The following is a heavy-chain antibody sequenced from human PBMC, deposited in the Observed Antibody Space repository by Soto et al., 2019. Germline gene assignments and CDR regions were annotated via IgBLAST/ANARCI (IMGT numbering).Heavy chain of an antibody. CDR2: IYYSGST. Sequence: SETLSLPCTVPGGSISSFYWRWIREPPGKGLEWIGYIYYSGSTNYNPSLKSRVTISVDTSKNQFSLKLSSVTAADTAVYYCASQDYGDSAFFDYWGQGTLVTVSS. CDR1: GGSISSFY. D-gene: IGHD4-17*01. V-gene: IGHV4-59*01. J-gene: IGHJ4*02. CDR3: ASQDYGDSAFFDY.